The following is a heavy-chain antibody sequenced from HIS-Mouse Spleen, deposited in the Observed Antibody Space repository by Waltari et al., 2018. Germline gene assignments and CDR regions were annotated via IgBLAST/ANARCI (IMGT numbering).Heavy chain of an antibody. V-gene: IGHV4-39*07. D-gene: IGHD3-10*01. CDR2: IYYSGST. CDR1: GGSISSSSYY. Sequence: QLQLQESGPGLVKPSETLSLTCTVSGGSISSSSYYWGWIRQPPGKGLEWIGSIYYSGSTYYNPSLKSRVTISVDTSKNQFSLKLSSVTAADTAVYYCARVNRRLLWFGEHYFDYWGQGTLVTVSS. CDR3: ARVNRRLLWFGEHYFDY. J-gene: IGHJ4*02.